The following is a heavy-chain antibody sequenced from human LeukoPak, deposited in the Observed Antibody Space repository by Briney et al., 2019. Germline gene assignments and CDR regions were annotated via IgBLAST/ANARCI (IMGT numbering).Heavy chain of an antibody. Sequence: SETLSLTCAVYGGSFSGYYWSWIRQPPGKGLEWIGEINHSGSTNYNPSLKSRVTIPVDTSKNQFSLKLSSVTAAYPAVYYCARLHFGYCSSTSCGYWGQGTLVTVSS. J-gene: IGHJ4*02. D-gene: IGHD2-2*03. V-gene: IGHV4-34*01. CDR1: GGSFSGYY. CDR2: INHSGST. CDR3: ARLHFGYCSSTSCGY.